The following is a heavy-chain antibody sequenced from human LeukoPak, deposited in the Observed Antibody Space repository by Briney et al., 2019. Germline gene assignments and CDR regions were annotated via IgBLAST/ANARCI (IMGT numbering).Heavy chain of an antibody. J-gene: IGHJ4*02. CDR3: ARAGVYSYDLDY. CDR1: GGTFSSYA. CDR2: IIPIFGTA. Sequence: ASVKVSCKASGGTFSSYAISWVRQAPGQGLEWMRRIIPIFGTANYAQKFQGRVTITTDESTSTAYMELSSLRSEDTAVYYCARAGVYSYDLDYWGQGTLVTVSS. D-gene: IGHD5-18*01. V-gene: IGHV1-69*05.